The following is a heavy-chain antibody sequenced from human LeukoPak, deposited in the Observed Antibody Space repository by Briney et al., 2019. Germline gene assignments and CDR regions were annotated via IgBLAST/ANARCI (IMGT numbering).Heavy chain of an antibody. CDR3: ASIKLSDPYYFDY. V-gene: IGHV4-59*01. CDR1: GGSISSYY. D-gene: IGHD5-18*01. Sequence: SEPLSLTCTVSGGSISSYYWSWIRQPPGKGLEWIGYIYYSGSTNYNPSLKSRVTISVDTSKNQFSLKLSSVTAADTAVYYCASIKLSDPYYFDYWGQGTLVTVSS. CDR2: IYYSGST. J-gene: IGHJ4*02.